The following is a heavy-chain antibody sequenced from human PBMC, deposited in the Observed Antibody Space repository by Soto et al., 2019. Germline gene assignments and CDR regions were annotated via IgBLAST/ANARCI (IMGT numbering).Heavy chain of an antibody. CDR2: ISGSGGST. Sequence: GGSLRLSCAASGFTFSSYAMSWFRQATGKGLEWVSAISGSGGSTYYADSVKGRFTISRDNSKNTLYLQMNSLIAEDTAVYYCAKDGHYYGADAFDIWGQGTMVTVSS. V-gene: IGHV3-23*01. D-gene: IGHD4-17*01. CDR1: GFTFSSYA. CDR3: AKDGHYYGADAFDI. J-gene: IGHJ3*02.